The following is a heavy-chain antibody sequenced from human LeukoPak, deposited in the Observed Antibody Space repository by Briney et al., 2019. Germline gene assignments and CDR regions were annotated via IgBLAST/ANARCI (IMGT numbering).Heavy chain of an antibody. V-gene: IGHV3-21*01. CDR3: ARDLRTTVWDYYYYMDV. CDR2: ISSTSSYI. Sequence: GGSLRLSCAASGFTSSSYSMNWVRQAPGKGLEWVSSISSTSSYIYYADSVKGRFTISRDNAKNSLFLQMNSLRVEDTAVYYCARDLRTTVWDYYYYMDVWGKGTTVTVSS. J-gene: IGHJ6*03. D-gene: IGHD4-17*01. CDR1: GFTSSSYS.